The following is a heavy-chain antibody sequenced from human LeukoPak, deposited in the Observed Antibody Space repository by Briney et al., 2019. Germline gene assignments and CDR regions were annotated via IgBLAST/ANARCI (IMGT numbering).Heavy chain of an antibody. Sequence: GSSVKVSCKASGGTFSSYAINWVRQAPGQGLEWMGGIIPIFGTANYAQKFQGRVTITADESTSTAYMELSSLRFEDTAVYYCARGPMVVTAHMDVWGQGTTVTVSS. CDR1: GGTFSSYA. J-gene: IGHJ6*02. V-gene: IGHV1-69*01. CDR3: ARGPMVVTAHMDV. D-gene: IGHD2-21*02. CDR2: IIPIFGTA.